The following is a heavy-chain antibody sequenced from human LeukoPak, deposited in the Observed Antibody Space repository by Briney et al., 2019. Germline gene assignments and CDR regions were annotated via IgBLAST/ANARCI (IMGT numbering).Heavy chain of an antibody. CDR1: GGSISSYY. Sequence: PSETLSLTCTVPGGSISSYYWNWIRQPAGKGLEWIGRIYSSGSTKYNPSLKSRVTMSVDTSKNQVSLKLTSVTAADTAVYYCARGGTIFGDYWGQGTLVTVSS. CDR3: ARGGTIFGDY. J-gene: IGHJ4*02. D-gene: IGHD3-3*01. CDR2: IYSSGST. V-gene: IGHV4-4*07.